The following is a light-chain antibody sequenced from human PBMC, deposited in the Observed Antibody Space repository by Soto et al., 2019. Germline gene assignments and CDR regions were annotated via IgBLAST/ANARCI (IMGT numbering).Light chain of an antibody. CDR3: MQSIQVPLT. CDR1: PSLLHSDGKTS. V-gene: IGKV2D-29*01. Sequence: DVVMTQSPLSLSVTPGQPASISCKSSPSLLHSDGKTSLYWFLQKPGQPPQLLFYEVSSRFSGVPDRFSGSGSGTDFTLKISRAEAEDGGVYYCMQSIQVPLTFGQGTRLESK. J-gene: IGKJ5*01. CDR2: EVS.